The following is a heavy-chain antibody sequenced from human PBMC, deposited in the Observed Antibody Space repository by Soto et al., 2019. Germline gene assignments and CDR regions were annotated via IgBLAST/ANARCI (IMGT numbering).Heavy chain of an antibody. CDR3: AKDTPNYYYGRDV. V-gene: IGHV3-23*01. CDR1: GFTFSSYA. J-gene: IGHJ6*02. Sequence: GGSMRLSCASSGFTFSSYAMSLVRQAPGKGLEWVSAISGSGGSTYYADSVKGRFTISRDNSKNTLYLQMNSLRAEDTAVYYCAKDTPNYYYGRDVWGQGTTVTVSS. CDR2: ISGSGGST.